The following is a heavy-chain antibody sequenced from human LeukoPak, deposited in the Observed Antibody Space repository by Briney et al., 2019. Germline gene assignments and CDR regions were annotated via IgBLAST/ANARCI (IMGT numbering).Heavy chain of an antibody. Sequence: GASVKVSCKASGYTFTGYYMHWVRQAPGQGLEWMGWINPNSGGTNYAQKFQGRVTMTRDTSISTAYMELSRLRSDDTAVYYCARSMFGWRIVVVPAALAYWGQGTLVTVSS. CDR3: ARSMFGWRIVVVPAALAY. CDR2: INPNSGGT. V-gene: IGHV1-2*02. CDR1: GYTFTGYY. D-gene: IGHD2-2*01. J-gene: IGHJ4*02.